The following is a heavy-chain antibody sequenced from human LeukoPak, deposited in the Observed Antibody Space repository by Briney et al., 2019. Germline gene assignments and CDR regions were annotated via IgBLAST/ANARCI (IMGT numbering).Heavy chain of an antibody. Sequence: SLRLSCAASGFTFDDYAMHWVRQAPGKGLECVSGISWNSGSIGYADSVKGRFTISRDNAKNSLYLQMNSLRAEDTVFLYWEKEAYDILSAPHWFDPWGQGTLVTVSS. CDR3: EKEAYDILSAPHWFDP. V-gene: IGHV3-9*01. CDR1: GFTFDDYA. CDR2: ISWNSGSI. D-gene: IGHD3-9*01. J-gene: IGHJ5*02.